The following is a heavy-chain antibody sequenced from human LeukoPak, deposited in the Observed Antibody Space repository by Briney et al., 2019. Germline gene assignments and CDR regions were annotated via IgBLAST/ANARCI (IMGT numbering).Heavy chain of an antibody. V-gene: IGHV4-38-2*01. CDR1: GYSISSGYY. J-gene: IGHJ2*01. CDR2: IYHSGST. CDR3: ARLSTDWYFDL. D-gene: IGHD2/OR15-2a*01. Sequence: SETLSLTCAVSGYSISSGYYWGWIRQPPGKGLEWIGSIYHSGSTYCNPSLKSRVTISVDTSKNQFSLKLSSVTAADTAVYYCARLSTDWYFDLWGRGTLVTVSS.